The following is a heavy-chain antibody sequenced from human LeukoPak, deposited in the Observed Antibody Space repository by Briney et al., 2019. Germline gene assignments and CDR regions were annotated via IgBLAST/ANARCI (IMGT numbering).Heavy chain of an antibody. J-gene: IGHJ5*02. V-gene: IGHV3-23*01. CDR3: AKGTGINHYHWIDP. CDR1: GFTLTNYA. Sequence: GGSLRLSCAASGFTLTNYAMSWVRQAPGKGLEWVSAISGCTGNTYYADSVKGRFTISRDNSKNTLYLQMNSLRAEDTALYYCAKGTGINHYHWIDPWGQGTQVTVSS. D-gene: IGHD3/OR15-3a*01. CDR2: ISGCTGNT.